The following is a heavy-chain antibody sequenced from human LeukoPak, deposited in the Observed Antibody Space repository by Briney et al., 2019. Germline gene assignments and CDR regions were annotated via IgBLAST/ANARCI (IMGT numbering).Heavy chain of an antibody. CDR1: GGTFSSYA. J-gene: IGHJ4*02. V-gene: IGHV1-3*01. CDR2: ISAGNGNT. Sequence: ASVKVSCKASGGTFSSYAIHWVRQAPGQRLEWMGWISAGNGNTKYSQNFQGRVTFISNTSATTAFMELSSLRSEDAAVYCCARDSGSGSNDYWGQGTLVTVSS. D-gene: IGHD1-26*01. CDR3: ARDSGSGSNDY.